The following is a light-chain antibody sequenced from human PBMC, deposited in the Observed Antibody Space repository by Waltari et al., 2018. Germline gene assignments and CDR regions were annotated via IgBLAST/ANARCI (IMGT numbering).Light chain of an antibody. J-gene: IGLJ2*01. CDR2: KDS. V-gene: IGLV3-25*03. Sequence: SYELTPSPSVSVSPGQTARNTCSGDAFPDQYACWHQQKPGQAPVLVIYKDSERPSGIPERFSGSSSRTTVTLTISGLQAEDEADYDCQSADSSGCLFGGGTKLTVL. CDR1: AFPDQY. CDR3: QSADSSGCL.